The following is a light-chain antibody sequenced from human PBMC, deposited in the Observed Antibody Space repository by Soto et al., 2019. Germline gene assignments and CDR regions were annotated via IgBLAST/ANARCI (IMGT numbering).Light chain of an antibody. CDR2: DVS. Sequence: QSALTQPASVSGSPGQSIAISCTGTSSDVGRYNYVSWYQQHPGKAPKLMVYDVSQRPSGVSNRFSGSKSGNTASLTISGLQADDEADYYCSSYTTTTTLVFGGGTKLTVL. J-gene: IGLJ2*01. CDR1: SSDVGRYNY. V-gene: IGLV2-14*03. CDR3: SSYTTTTTLV.